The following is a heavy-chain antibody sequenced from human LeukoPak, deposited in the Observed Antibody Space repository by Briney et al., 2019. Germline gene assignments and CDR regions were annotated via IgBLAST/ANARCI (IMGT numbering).Heavy chain of an antibody. CDR1: GGSISSYY. J-gene: IGHJ4*02. V-gene: IGHV4-59*08. Sequence: SETLSLTCTVSGGSISSYYWSWIRQPPGKGLEWIGYIYYSGSTNYNPSLKSRVTISVDTSKNQFSLKLSSVTAADTAVYYCARYYYDSSGYLDYWGQGTLVTVSS. D-gene: IGHD3-22*01. CDR3: ARYYYDSSGYLDY. CDR2: IYYSGST.